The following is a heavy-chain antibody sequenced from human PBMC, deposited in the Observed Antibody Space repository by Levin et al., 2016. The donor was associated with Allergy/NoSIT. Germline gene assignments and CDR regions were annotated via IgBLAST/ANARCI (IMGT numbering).Heavy chain of an antibody. D-gene: IGHD4-11*01. CDR3: ARSTAYYYYGMDV. V-gene: IGHV1-69*06. Sequence: WVRQAPGQGLEWMGGIIPIFGTANYARKFQGRVTITADKSTSTAYMELSSLRSEDTAVYYCARSTAYYYYGMDVWGQGTTVTVSS. J-gene: IGHJ6*02. CDR2: IIPIFGTA.